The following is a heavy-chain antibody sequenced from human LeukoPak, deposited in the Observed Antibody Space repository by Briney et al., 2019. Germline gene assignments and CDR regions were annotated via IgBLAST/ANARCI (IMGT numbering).Heavy chain of an antibody. CDR1: GFTFDDYA. V-gene: IGHV3-9*01. J-gene: IGHJ4*02. Sequence: GGSLRLSCAASGFTFDDYAMHWVRQAPGKGLEWVSGISWNSGSISYADSVKGRFTISRDNAKNSLYLQMNRLRAEDTALYYCAKALSRSSFDYWGQGTLVTVSS. CDR2: ISWNSGSI. D-gene: IGHD1-26*01. CDR3: AKALSRSSFDY.